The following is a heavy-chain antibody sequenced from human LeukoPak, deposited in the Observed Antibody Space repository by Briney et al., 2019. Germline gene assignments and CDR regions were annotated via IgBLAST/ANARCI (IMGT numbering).Heavy chain of an antibody. J-gene: IGHJ4*02. D-gene: IGHD6-19*01. CDR2: IYPGDSDT. V-gene: IGHV5-51*01. Sequence: GESLKISCKGSGYRFTSYWIGWVRRMPGKGLEWMGIIYPGDSDTRYSPSFQGQVTISADKSISTAYLQWSSLKASDTAMYYCARLPPRYSSGWYSPDYWGQGTLVTVSS. CDR1: GYRFTSYW. CDR3: ARLPPRYSSGWYSPDY.